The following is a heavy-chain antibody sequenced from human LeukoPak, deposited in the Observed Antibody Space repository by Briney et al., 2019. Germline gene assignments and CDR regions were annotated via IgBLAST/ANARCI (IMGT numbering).Heavy chain of an antibody. CDR1: GFTLSTYA. CDR3: AKGQAVYSSSWPNFES. J-gene: IGHJ4*01. V-gene: IGHV3-23*01. CDR2: ISGNGGIT. D-gene: IGHD6-13*01. Sequence: PGGSLRLSCTASGFTLSTYAMSWVRQAPEKGLEWVSTISGNGGITYYAGSVKGRFAISRDNSTNTLYLQMNSLRAEDTALYYCAKGQAVYSSSWPNFESWGQGTLVTVSS.